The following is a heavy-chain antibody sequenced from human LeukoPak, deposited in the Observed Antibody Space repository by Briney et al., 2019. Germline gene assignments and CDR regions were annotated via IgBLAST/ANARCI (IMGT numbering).Heavy chain of an antibody. J-gene: IGHJ4*02. V-gene: IGHV4-39*07. Sequence: SETLSLTCIVSGGSISGGTSYWGWIRQPPGKGLEWIGTIYNSGSSYYNPSLQSRVTISVDRSKKQFSLKLSSVTAADTDGYYCAKDCGGNRYFDYWGQGTLVTVSS. CDR3: AKDCGGNRYFDY. D-gene: IGHD4-23*01. CDR2: IYNSGSS. CDR1: GGSISGGTSY.